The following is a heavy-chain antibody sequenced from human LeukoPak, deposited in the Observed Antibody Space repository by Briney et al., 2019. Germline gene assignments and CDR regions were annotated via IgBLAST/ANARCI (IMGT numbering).Heavy chain of an antibody. CDR2: INSDGSST. Sequence: GGSLRLSCAASGFTFSSYWMHWVRQVPEKGLVWVSRINSDGSSTSYADSVKGRFTISRDNAKNTLYLQMNSLRVEDTAVYYCARDHYCTSNSCYVSDYWGQGTLVTVSS. J-gene: IGHJ4*02. V-gene: IGHV3-74*01. CDR1: GFTFSSYW. CDR3: ARDHYCTSNSCYVSDY. D-gene: IGHD2-2*01.